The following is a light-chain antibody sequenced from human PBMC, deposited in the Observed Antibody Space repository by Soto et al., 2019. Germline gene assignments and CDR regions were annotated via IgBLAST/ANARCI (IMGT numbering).Light chain of an antibody. Sequence: DIPMTQSAICLSACVGDRGTIXCRATHSAMNNFTWYQLTTGNPPRLLIYAASSLQPGAPSSCSGSGSATDFTRTITNLQPEDFATYYCQQSYNSPQTFGQGTKVDIK. CDR3: QQSYNSPQT. CDR2: AAS. V-gene: IGKV1-39*01. CDR1: HSAMNN. J-gene: IGKJ1*01.